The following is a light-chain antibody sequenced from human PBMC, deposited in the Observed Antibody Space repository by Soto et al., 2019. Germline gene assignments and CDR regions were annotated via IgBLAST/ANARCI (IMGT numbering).Light chain of an antibody. J-gene: IGKJ1*01. Sequence: AIQMTQSPSSLSASVGDRVTITCRAGQGVRDALVWYQQKAGKAPKLLMSASSVLQTGVPSRFSGSGFGANFTLTISSLQPGDFATYYCLQDGSYPWTFGQGTKVEV. CDR3: LQDGSYPWT. CDR1: QGVRDA. CDR2: ASS. V-gene: IGKV1-6*01.